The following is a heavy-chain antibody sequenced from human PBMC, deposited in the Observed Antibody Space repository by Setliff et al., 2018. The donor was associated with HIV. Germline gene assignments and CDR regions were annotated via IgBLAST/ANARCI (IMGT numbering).Heavy chain of an antibody. CDR3: ARVPFTTGFDY. CDR1: GYSNSSGYY. CDR2: IYHSGGT. D-gene: IGHD3-3*01. J-gene: IGHJ4*02. Sequence: PSETLSLTCAVSGYSNSSGYYWGWIRQPPGRGLEWIGNIYHSGGTHYNPSLRSRVTISVDTSKNHFSLKLSSVTAADTAVFYCARVPFTTGFDYWGQGILATVSS. V-gene: IGHV4-38-2*01.